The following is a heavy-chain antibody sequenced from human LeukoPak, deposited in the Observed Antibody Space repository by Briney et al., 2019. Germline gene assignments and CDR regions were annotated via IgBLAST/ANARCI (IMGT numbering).Heavy chain of an antibody. CDR2: INHSGST. Sequence: SETLSLTCAVYGGSFNGYYWSWIRQPPGKGLEWVGEINHSGSTNYDPSLKSRVTISVDTSKNQFSLKLSSVTAADTAVYYCARGASMDVWGKGTTVTVSS. CDR1: GGSFNGYY. J-gene: IGHJ6*04. CDR3: ARGASMDV. V-gene: IGHV4-34*01.